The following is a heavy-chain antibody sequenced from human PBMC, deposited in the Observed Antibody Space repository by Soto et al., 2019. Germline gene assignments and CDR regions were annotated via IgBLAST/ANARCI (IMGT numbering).Heavy chain of an antibody. CDR3: ARDNITGLFDY. CDR1: GGSISSYD. V-gene: IGHV4-59*12. J-gene: IGHJ4*02. D-gene: IGHD2-8*02. Sequence: PSGTPSLTCTVPGGSISSYDWSWIRQPPGKGLEWIGYIYYSGSTNYNPSLKSRVTISVDTSKNQFSLKLTSVTAADTAVYYCARDNITGLFDYWGQGTLVTVSS. CDR2: IYYSGST.